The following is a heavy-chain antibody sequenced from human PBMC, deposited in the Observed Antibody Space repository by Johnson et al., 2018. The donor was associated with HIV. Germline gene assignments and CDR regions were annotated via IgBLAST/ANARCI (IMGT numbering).Heavy chain of an antibody. V-gene: IGHV3-11*04. D-gene: IGHD5-12*01. CDR1: GFVFSDSH. CDR2: ISSGGSSI. CDR3: AAPRESRIGYDLDAFDI. J-gene: IGHJ3*02. Sequence: QVQLVESGGDLVKPGGSLRVSCLASGFVFSDSHMSWIRQAPGKGLEWISYISSGGSSIYYADSVRGRFTISRDNAKKSLFLQLSRLRAGDTGVYYCAAPRESRIGYDLDAFDIWGQGTMVTVSS.